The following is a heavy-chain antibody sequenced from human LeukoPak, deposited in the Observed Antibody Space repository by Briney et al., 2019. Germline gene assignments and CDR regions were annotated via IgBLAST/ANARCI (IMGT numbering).Heavy chain of an antibody. CDR1: GFTFSSYA. J-gene: IGHJ4*02. Sequence: GGSLRLSCAASGFTFSSYAMHWVRQAPGKGLEWVAVISYDGGDYYADSVKGRFIISRDNSRDTLYLEMNSLRTEDRAVYYCARANSSAWHNFDFWGQGTLVTVSS. V-gene: IGHV3-30-3*01. D-gene: IGHD6-19*01. CDR3: ARANSSAWHNFDF. CDR2: ISYDGGD.